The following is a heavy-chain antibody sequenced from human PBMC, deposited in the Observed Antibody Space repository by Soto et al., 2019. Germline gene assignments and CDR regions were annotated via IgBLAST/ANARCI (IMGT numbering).Heavy chain of an antibody. V-gene: IGHV4-30-4*01. D-gene: IGHD7-27*01. CDR2: IYDGGTT. Sequence: SETLSLTFTISGCSISNAAYCWSWIRLSPDKGLEWIGHIYDGGTTYSSPSLKGRVTISADTSETQFSLKLNSVSAADTAVYYCARGPSGDKVDYWGQGIQVS. CDR1: GCSISNAAYC. J-gene: IGHJ4*02. CDR3: ARGPSGDKVDY.